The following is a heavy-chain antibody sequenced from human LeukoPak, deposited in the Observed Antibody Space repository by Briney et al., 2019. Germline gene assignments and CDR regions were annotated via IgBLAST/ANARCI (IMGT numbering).Heavy chain of an antibody. CDR2: INHSGST. CDR3: ARGREYCSSTSCYTGYYYYYMDV. V-gene: IGHV4-34*01. J-gene: IGHJ6*03. CDR1: GGSFGGYY. D-gene: IGHD2-2*02. Sequence: SETLSLTCAVYGGSFGGYYWSWIRQPPGKGLEWIGEINHSGSTNYNPSLKSRVTMSVDTSKNQFSLKLTSVTAADTAVYYCARGREYCSSTSCYTGYYYYYMDVWGKGTTVTVSS.